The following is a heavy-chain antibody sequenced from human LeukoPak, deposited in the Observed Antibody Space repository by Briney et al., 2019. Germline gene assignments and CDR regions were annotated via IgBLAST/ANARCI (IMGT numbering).Heavy chain of an antibody. CDR3: AKVTVLRYFDWLRNYFDY. CDR2: ISGSGGST. D-gene: IGHD3-9*01. J-gene: IGHJ4*02. Sequence: GGSLRLSCAASGFTFSSDAMSWVRQAPGKGLEWVSAISGSGGSTYYADSVKGRFTISRDNSKNTLYLQMNSLRAEDTAVYYCAKVTVLRYFDWLRNYFDYWGQGTLVTVSS. CDR1: GFTFSSDA. V-gene: IGHV3-23*01.